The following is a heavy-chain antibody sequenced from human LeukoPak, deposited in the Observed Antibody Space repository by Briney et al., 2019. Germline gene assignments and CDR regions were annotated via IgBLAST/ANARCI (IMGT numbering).Heavy chain of an antibody. V-gene: IGHV3-30*18. Sequence: PGMSLRLSCATSGFTFSSYGMHWVRQVPGQGLEWVAVISYDTKSTYHVDSVKGRFTISRDNSKNTLYLQLNSLRAEDTAVYYCAELGITMIGGVWGKGTTLTISS. D-gene: IGHD3-10*02. CDR3: AELGITMIGGV. J-gene: IGHJ6*04. CDR2: ISYDTKST. CDR1: GFTFSSYG.